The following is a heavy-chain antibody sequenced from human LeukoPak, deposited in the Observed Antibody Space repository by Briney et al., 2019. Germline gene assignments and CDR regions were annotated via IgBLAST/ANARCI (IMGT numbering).Heavy chain of an antibody. CDR2: IYNDGRT. V-gene: IGHV3-66*01. CDR3: ARESNSGYYLSY. J-gene: IGHJ4*02. Sequence: PGGSLRLSCAASEFTVTSNYMSWVRQAPGKGLEWVSVIYNDGRTYYADSVKGRFTISRDNSKNTLYLQMNSLRAEDTAVYYCARESNSGYYLSYWGQGTLVTVSS. D-gene: IGHD3-22*01. CDR1: EFTVTSNY.